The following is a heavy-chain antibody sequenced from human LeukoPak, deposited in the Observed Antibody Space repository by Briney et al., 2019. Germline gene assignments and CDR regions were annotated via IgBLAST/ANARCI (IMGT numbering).Heavy chain of an antibody. CDR1: GYTFTSYE. V-gene: IGHV1-8*01. D-gene: IGHD6-13*01. Sequence: ASVKVSCKASGYTFTSYEINCGRQATGQGLEWMGWMNPNSGNTGYAQKFQGRVTMTRNTSISTAYMELSSLRSEDTAVYYCARAPYSSSWYPFDYWGQGTLVTVSS. CDR2: MNPNSGNT. J-gene: IGHJ4*02. CDR3: ARAPYSSSWYPFDY.